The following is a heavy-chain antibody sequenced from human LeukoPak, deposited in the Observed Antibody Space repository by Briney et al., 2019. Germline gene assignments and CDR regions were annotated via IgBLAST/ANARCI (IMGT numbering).Heavy chain of an antibody. J-gene: IGHJ4*02. CDR1: GITFSSYS. CDR3: ATDQGGLGY. V-gene: IGHV3-48*01. Sequence: PGGSLRLSCVASGITFSSYSMNWVRQAPGKGLEWVSYISSFSGTINYADSVKGRFTFSRDNAKNSLYLQMNSLRAEDTAVYYCATDQGGLGYWGQGTLVTVSS. CDR2: ISSFSGTI. D-gene: IGHD3-16*01.